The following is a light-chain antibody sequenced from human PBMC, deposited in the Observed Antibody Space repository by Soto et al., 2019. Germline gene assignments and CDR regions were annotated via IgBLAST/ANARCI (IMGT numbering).Light chain of an antibody. CDR2: AAS. CDR1: ESISRH. Sequence: DIPMTQSPSSLSASVGDRVTITYRASESISRHLNWYQQKPGKAANLLIYAASTMQNEVPSRFSGSGSGTDFTLTICSLHPEDFATYYWQLSHGTLSLSFGQGTRLEIK. V-gene: IGKV1-39*01. J-gene: IGKJ5*01. CDR3: QLSHGTLSLS.